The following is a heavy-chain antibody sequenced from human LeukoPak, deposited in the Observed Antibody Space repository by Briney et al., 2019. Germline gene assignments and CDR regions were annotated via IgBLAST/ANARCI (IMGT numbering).Heavy chain of an antibody. D-gene: IGHD3-10*01. V-gene: IGHV4-4*07. J-gene: IGHJ5*02. CDR3: ARDGRSGSSHWFDP. Sequence: SETLSLTCTVSGGSLNTYSWSWIRQPAGKGLAWIGHFYTSGSPNYNPSLKSRVTMSLDTSKNQLSLRLISVTAADTAVYYCARDGRSGSSHWFDPWGQGTLVTVSS. CDR2: FYTSGSP. CDR1: GGSLNTYS.